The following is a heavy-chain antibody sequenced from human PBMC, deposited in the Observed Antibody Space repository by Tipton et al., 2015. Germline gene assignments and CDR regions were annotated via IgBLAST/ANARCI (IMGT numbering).Heavy chain of an antibody. V-gene: IGHV3-7*03. D-gene: IGHD3-16*01. Sequence: SLRLSCAASGFTFGRYWMSWVRQAPGKGLEWVANIQHVGHEKFYEDSLEGRFTISRDNAKSLVYLQLNSLKTDDTAVYYCARSVGGVFPDYWGQGTLVTVSS. J-gene: IGHJ4*02. CDR2: IQHVGHEK. CDR1: GFTFGRYW. CDR3: ARSVGGVFPDY.